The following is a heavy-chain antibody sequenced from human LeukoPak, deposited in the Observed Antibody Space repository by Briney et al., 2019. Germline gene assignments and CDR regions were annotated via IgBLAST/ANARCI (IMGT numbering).Heavy chain of an antibody. Sequence: SETLSLTCTVSGGSISNYYWSWIRQPAGKGLEWIGRIYTSGSTNYNPSLKSRVTISVDTSKNHFSLKLGSVTAADTAVYYCAREVADYGGYYYYHYMDVWGKGTTVTISS. CDR2: IYTSGST. V-gene: IGHV4-4*07. CDR1: GGSISNYY. CDR3: AREVADYGGYYYYHYMDV. D-gene: IGHD4-23*01. J-gene: IGHJ6*03.